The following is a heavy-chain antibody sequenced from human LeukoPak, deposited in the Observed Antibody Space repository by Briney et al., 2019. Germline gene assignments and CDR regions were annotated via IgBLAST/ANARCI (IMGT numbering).Heavy chain of an antibody. D-gene: IGHD1-26*01. Sequence: GESLKISCKGSGYSFTSCWIGWVRQMPGKGLEWMGIIYPGDSDTRYSPSFQGQVTISADKSISTAYLQWSSLKASDTAMYYCASGSHEWELTIDYWGQGTLVTVSS. J-gene: IGHJ4*02. V-gene: IGHV5-51*01. CDR1: GYSFTSCW. CDR3: ASGSHEWELTIDY. CDR2: IYPGDSDT.